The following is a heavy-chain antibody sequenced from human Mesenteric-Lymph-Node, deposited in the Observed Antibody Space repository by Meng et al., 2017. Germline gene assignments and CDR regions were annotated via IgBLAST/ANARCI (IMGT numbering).Heavy chain of an antibody. CDR3: ARDEVAAAGRGYFQH. CDR1: GYTFTSHG. CDR2: ISPYHGNT. V-gene: IGHV1-18*01. J-gene: IGHJ1*01. D-gene: IGHD6-13*01. Sequence: QVQLVQSGAEVKKPGASVKVSCKASGYTFTSHGISWVRQAPGQGLEWMGWISPYHGNTKYAQRLQDRVTLTTDTSTSTAYMELRSLRSDDTAVYYCARDEVAAAGRGYFQHWGQGTLVTVSS.